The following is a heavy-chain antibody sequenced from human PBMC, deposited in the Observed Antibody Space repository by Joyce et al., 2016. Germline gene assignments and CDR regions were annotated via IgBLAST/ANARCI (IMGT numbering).Heavy chain of an antibody. Sequence: EVQLVQSGAEVKKLGESLRISCKGSGYSFTSHWISWVRQVPGKGLEWMGCIAPRDSYPDCSPSFEGHVTISVDKTISAAYLQWSSLRASDTAIYYCARHVTDWFDPWGQGTLVTVSS. CDR3: ARHVTDWFDP. CDR2: IAPRDSYP. D-gene: IGHD3-10*02. J-gene: IGHJ5*02. CDR1: GYSFTSHW. V-gene: IGHV5-10-1*03.